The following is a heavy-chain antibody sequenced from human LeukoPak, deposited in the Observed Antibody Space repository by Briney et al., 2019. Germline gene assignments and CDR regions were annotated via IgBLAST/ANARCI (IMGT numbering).Heavy chain of an antibody. CDR1: GFTFDDYA. D-gene: IGHD6-19*01. V-gene: IGHV3-9*01. Sequence: RRSLRLSCAASGFTFDDYAMHWVRQAPGKGLEWVSGISWNSGSIGYADSVKGRFTISRDNAKNSLYLQMNSLRAEDTALYYCAKDIGYSSGWYDYWGQGTLVTVSS. CDR2: ISWNSGSI. CDR3: AKDIGYSSGWYDY. J-gene: IGHJ4*02.